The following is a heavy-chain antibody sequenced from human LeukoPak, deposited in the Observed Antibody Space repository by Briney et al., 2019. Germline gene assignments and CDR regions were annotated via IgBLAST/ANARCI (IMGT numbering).Heavy chain of an antibody. V-gene: IGHV1-18*01. Sequence: ASVKVSCKASGYTFTSYGISWVRQAPGQGLEWMGWISAYNGNTKYAQKPQGRVTMTTDTSTSTAYMELRSLRSEDTAVYYCARDNDSRDPPHFDYWGQGTLVTVSS. CDR2: ISAYNGNT. J-gene: IGHJ4*02. CDR3: ARDNDSRDPPHFDY. D-gene: IGHD3-16*01. CDR1: GYTFTSYG.